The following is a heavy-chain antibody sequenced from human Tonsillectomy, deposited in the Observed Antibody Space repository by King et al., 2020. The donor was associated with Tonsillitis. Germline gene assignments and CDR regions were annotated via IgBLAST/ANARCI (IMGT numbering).Heavy chain of an antibody. J-gene: IGHJ4*02. D-gene: IGHD1-14*01. CDR1: GFTFRSYG. CDR2: LAYDGSNK. CDR3: AKANRGLYYFDY. Sequence: VQLVESGGGVVQPGRSPRLSCAASGFTFRSYGMHWVRQAPGKGLEWVAVLAYDGSNKYSADSVKGRFTISRDNSKNTLYLQMNSLRAEDTAVYYCAKANRGLYYFDYWGQGTLVTVSS. V-gene: IGHV3-30*18.